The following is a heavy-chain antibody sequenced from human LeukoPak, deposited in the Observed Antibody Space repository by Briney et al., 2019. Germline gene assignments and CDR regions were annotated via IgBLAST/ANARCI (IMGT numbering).Heavy chain of an antibody. V-gene: IGHV4-34*01. CDR3: ARAYSPPQWSPFDY. J-gene: IGHJ4*02. CDR1: GGSFSGYY. CDR2: INHSGST. Sequence: PSETLSLTCAVYGGSFSGYYWSWIRQPPGKGLEWIGEINHSGSTYYKPSLKSRVTISLDTSKNQFSLKLSSVTAADTAVYYCARAYSPPQWSPFDYWGQGTLVTVSS. D-gene: IGHD6-13*01.